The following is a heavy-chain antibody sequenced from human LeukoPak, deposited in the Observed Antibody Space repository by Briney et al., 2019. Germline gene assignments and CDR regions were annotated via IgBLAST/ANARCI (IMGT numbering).Heavy chain of an antibody. CDR3: ARGNVLRFLEWLLLSWFDP. J-gene: IGHJ5*02. Sequence: SETLSLTCTVSGGSISSYYWSWIRQPPGKGLEWIGYIYYSGSTYYNPSLKSRVTISVDTSKNQFSLKLSSVTAADTAVYYCARGNVLRFLEWLLLSWFDPWGQGTLVTVSS. V-gene: IGHV4-59*08. CDR1: GGSISSYY. D-gene: IGHD3-3*01. CDR2: IYYSGST.